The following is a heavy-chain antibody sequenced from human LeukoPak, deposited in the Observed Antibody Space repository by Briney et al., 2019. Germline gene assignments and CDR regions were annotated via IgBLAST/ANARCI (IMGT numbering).Heavy chain of an antibody. CDR1: GYSFTSHW. V-gene: IGHV5-51*01. Sequence: GESLKISCKGSGYSFTSHWIGWVRQMPGKGLEWMGIIYPGDSDTTYSPSFQGQVTISADKSVSTAYQQWSSLKASDTAMYYCARLTGSGTYYFDYWGQGILVTVSS. CDR3: ARLTGSGTYYFDY. J-gene: IGHJ4*02. CDR2: IYPGDSDT. D-gene: IGHD6-19*01.